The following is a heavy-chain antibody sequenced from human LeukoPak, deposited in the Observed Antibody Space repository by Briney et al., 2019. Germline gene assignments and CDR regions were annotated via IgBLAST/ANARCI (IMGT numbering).Heavy chain of an antibody. CDR1: GFTFSSYS. Sequence: GGSLRLSCAASGFTFSSYSMSWVRQAPGKGLEWVSYISSSGSTKYYADSVKGRFTISRDNAKNSLYLQMISLRAEDTALYYCARVEGFIDYWGQGTLVTVSS. V-gene: IGHV3-48*04. CDR3: ARVEGFIDY. D-gene: IGHD3-16*02. J-gene: IGHJ4*02. CDR2: ISSSGSTK.